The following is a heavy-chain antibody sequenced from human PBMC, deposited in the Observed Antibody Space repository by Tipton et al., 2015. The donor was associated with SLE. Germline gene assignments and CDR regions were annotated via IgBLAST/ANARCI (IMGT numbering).Heavy chain of an antibody. CDR1: GVSIGSYY. V-gene: IGHV4-59*01. CDR3: ARGTYYYDTSGYWTANYFDY. D-gene: IGHD3-22*01. Sequence: TLSLTCSVSGVSIGSYYWSWIRQPPGKGLEWIGYIHYSGSTNYNPSLESRVTMSVDTSNNQFSLRLSSVTAADTAVYFCARGTYYYDTSGYWTANYFDYWGLGTLVAVSS. J-gene: IGHJ4*02. CDR2: IHYSGST.